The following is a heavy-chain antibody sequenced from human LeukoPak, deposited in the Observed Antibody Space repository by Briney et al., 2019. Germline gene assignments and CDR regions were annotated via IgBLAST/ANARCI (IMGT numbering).Heavy chain of an antibody. CDR2: ISYDGSNK. D-gene: IGHD3-3*01. J-gene: IGHJ1*01. CDR3: AKDFSTYYDFWSGYYVGYFQH. V-gene: IGHV3-30*18. CDR1: GFTFSGYG. Sequence: GGSLRLSCAASGFTFSGYGMHWVRQAPGKGLEWVAVISYDGSNKYYADSVKGRFTISRDNSKNTLYLQMNSLRAEDTAVYYCAKDFSTYYDFWSGYYVGYFQHWGQGTLVTVSS.